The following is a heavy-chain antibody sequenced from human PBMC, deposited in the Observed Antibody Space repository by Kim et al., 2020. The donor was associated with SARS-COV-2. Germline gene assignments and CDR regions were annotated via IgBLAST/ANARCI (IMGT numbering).Heavy chain of an antibody. D-gene: IGHD3-3*01. CDR1: GYTFTSYD. CDR2: MNPNSGNT. V-gene: IGHV1-8*01. CDR3: ARVSARDVWSGYYTPRGYYYYYYGMDV. Sequence: ASVKVSCKASGYTFTSYDINWVRQATGQGLEWMGWMNPNSGNTGYAQKFQGRVTMTRNTSISTAYMELSSLRSEDTAVYYCARVSARDVWSGYYTPRGYYYYYYGMDVGGQGTTVTVSS. J-gene: IGHJ6*02.